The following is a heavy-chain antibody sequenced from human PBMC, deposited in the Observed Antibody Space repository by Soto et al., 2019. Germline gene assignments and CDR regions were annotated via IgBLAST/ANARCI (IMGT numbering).Heavy chain of an antibody. CDR2: IYSGGST. Sequence: EVQLVESGGGLVQPGGSLRLSCAASGFTVSSNYMSWVRQAPGKGLEWVSVIYSGGSTYYADSVKGRCTISRDNSKNTLYLQMNSLRAEDTAVYYCARDQGYCSGGSCYSFSFDYWGQGTLVTVSS. CDR1: GFTVSSNY. CDR3: ARDQGYCSGGSCYSFSFDY. V-gene: IGHV3-66*01. D-gene: IGHD2-15*01. J-gene: IGHJ4*02.